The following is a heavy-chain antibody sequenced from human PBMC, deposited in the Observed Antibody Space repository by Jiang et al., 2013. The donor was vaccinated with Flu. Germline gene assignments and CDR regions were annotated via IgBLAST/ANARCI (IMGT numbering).Heavy chain of an antibody. CDR3: ARDGDYCSGGSCYHLGY. Sequence: TGNPTYAQGFTGRFVFSLDTSVSTAYLQISSLKAEDTAVYYCARDGDYCSGGSCYHLGYWGQGTLVTVSS. J-gene: IGHJ4*02. D-gene: IGHD2-15*01. V-gene: IGHV7-4-1*02. CDR2: TGNP.